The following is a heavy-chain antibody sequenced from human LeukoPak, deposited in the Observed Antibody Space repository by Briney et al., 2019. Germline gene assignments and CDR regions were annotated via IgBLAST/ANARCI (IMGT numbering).Heavy chain of an antibody. V-gene: IGHV4-59*08. CDR1: GGSISRYY. Sequence: PAETLSLTCTVSGGSISRYYWSWIRPPPGEGLEWIGFLSYSGTTRYNPSVKRRLTISGDTARNQFSMKLDSVTAADTAVYYCARQTSYDKLLLFAYWGQGILGTASP. J-gene: IGHJ4*02. CDR2: LSYSGTT. CDR3: ARQTSYDKLLLFAY. D-gene: IGHD1-26*01.